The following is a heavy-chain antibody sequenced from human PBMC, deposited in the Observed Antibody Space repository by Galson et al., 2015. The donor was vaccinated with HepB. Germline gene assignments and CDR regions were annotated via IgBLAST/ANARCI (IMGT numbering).Heavy chain of an antibody. CDR3: AKEVILTGYTGGDYYYGMDV. CDR2: AHYTGTT. Sequence: SETLSLTCTVSGGSISSYYWNWMRQPPGKGLEWIGFAHYTGTTKYNPSLQSRVTVSLDTSNNQVSLRLSSVTAADTAVYFCAKEVILTGYTGGDYYYGMDVWGQGTTVIVSS. V-gene: IGHV4-59*01. CDR1: GGSISSYY. J-gene: IGHJ6*02. D-gene: IGHD3-9*01.